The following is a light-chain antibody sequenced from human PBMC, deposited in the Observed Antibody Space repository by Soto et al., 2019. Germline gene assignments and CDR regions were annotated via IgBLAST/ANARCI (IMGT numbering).Light chain of an antibody. Sequence: EIVLTQSPATLSLSPGERATLSCRASQSVSSYLAWYQQKPGQAPRLLIYDASNRATGIPARFSGSGSGTDFTLTISSLEPEAFAVYYCQQRSNWRRTFGQGTKVEIK. CDR1: QSVSSY. J-gene: IGKJ1*01. V-gene: IGKV3-11*01. CDR3: QQRSNWRRT. CDR2: DAS.